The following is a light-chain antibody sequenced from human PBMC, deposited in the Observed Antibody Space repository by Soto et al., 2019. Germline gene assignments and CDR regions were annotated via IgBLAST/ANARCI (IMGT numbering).Light chain of an antibody. V-gene: IGLV1-40*01. J-gene: IGLJ1*01. CDR1: SSNIGAGYD. Sequence: QSVLTQTPSVSGAPGQRVTISCTGRSSNIGAGYDVHWYQHLPGTAPKLLIYGTTNRPSGVPDRFSGSKSGILASLAITGLQAEDEADYYCHSYDSSLSASVFGAGTKVTVL. CDR2: GTT. CDR3: HSYDSSLSASV.